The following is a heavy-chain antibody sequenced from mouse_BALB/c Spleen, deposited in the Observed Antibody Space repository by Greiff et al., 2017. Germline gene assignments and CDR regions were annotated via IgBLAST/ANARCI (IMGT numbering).Heavy chain of an antibody. V-gene: IGHV1S81*02. J-gene: IGHJ4*01. CDR1: GYTFTSYY. CDR3: TRSSDGYYGAMDY. Sequence: VQLQQSGAELVKPGASVKLSCKASGYTFTSYYMYWVKQRPGQGLEWIGEINPSNGGTNFNEKFKSKATLTVDKSSSTAYMQLSSLTSEDSAVYYCTRSSDGYYGAMDYWGQGTSVTVSS. D-gene: IGHD2-3*01. CDR2: INPSNGGT.